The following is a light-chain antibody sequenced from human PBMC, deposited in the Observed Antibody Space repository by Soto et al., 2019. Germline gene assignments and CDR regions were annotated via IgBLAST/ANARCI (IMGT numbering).Light chain of an antibody. Sequence: AIQMTQSPSSLSASVGDRVTITCRASQGIGNALGWYQQKPGTAPNLLIYGASTLHSGVPSRFSGSASGTDFTLTISSLQPEDFATYYCLQDYDYPYTFGHGTKVEIK. J-gene: IGKJ2*01. CDR2: GAS. CDR3: LQDYDYPYT. CDR1: QGIGNA. V-gene: IGKV1-6*01.